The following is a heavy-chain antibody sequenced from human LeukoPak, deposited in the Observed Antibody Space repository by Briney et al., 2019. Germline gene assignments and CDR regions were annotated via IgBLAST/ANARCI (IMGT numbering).Heavy chain of an antibody. D-gene: IGHD6-13*01. V-gene: IGHV4-34*01. Sequence: NPSETLSLTCAVYGGSFSGYYWSWIRQPPGKGLEWIGEINHSGSTNYNPSLKSRVTISVDTPKNQFSLKLSSVTAADTAVYYCARINSIAAAGSNRYYFDYWGQGTLVTVSS. CDR2: INHSGST. J-gene: IGHJ4*02. CDR1: GGSFSGYY. CDR3: ARINSIAAAGSNRYYFDY.